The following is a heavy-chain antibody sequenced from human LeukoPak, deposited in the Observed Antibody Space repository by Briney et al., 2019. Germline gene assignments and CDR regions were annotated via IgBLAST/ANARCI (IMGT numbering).Heavy chain of an antibody. V-gene: IGHV4-39*07. D-gene: IGHD3-22*01. CDR1: SVSISVSSYY. Sequence: SETLSLTCTVSSVSISVSSYYWGWIRQPPGKGLEWIGSIYYNGTTYYNPSLQSRVTLSVDTSKNQFSLKLSSVTAADTAVYYCASHYYDSSGYFFDIWGQGTMVTVSS. CDR3: ASHYYDSSGYFFDI. J-gene: IGHJ3*02. CDR2: IYYNGTT.